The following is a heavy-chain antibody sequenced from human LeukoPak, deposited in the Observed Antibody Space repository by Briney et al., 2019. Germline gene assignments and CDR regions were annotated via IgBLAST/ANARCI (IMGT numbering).Heavy chain of an antibody. J-gene: IGHJ6*02. Sequence: SETLSLTCAVYGGSFSGYYWSWIRQPLGKGLEWIGEINHSGSTNYNLSLKSRVTISVDTSKNQFSLKLSSVTAADTAVYYCARGYYYYGMDVWGQGTTVTVSS. CDR2: INHSGST. CDR1: GGSFSGYY. CDR3: ARGYYYYGMDV. V-gene: IGHV4-34*01.